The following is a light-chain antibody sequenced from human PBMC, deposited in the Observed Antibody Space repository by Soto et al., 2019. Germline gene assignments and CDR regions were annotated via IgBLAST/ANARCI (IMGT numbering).Light chain of an antibody. V-gene: IGKV1-8*01. CDR1: QDISSY. CDR3: QQYYSYPRT. J-gene: IGKJ4*01. CDR2: AAS. Sequence: AIRMTQSPSSFSASTGDRVTITCRASQDISSYLAWYQQKPGKAPKLLIYAASTLQDAVPSRFSGSGSGTDFTLTISCLQSEDFATYYCQQYYSYPRTFGGGTKVEIK.